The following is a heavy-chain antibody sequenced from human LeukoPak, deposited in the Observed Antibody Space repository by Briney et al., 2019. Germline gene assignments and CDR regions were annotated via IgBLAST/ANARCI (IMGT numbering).Heavy chain of an antibody. V-gene: IGHV4-34*01. CDR3: ASLGNPEPDVFDI. D-gene: IGHD4-23*01. J-gene: IGHJ3*02. CDR2: INHSGST. CDR1: GGSFSGYY. Sequence: SETLSLTCAVYGGSFSGYYWSWIRQPPGKGLEWIGEINHSGSTNYNPSLKSRVTISVDTSKNQFSLKLSSVTAADTAVYYCASLGNPEPDVFDIWGQGTMVTVSS.